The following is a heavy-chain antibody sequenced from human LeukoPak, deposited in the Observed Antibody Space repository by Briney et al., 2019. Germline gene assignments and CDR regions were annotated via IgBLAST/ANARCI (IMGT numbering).Heavy chain of an antibody. CDR1: GGSISNYF. J-gene: IGHJ5*02. D-gene: IGHD3-10*01. Sequence: SEPLSLTCTVSGGSISNYFWSWVRQPPGKGLEWIGYISYNGYTNYNPSLKSRVTMSVDTSENQFSLRLNSVTAADTAVYYCARDRAPVTMLHGHPGGFDPWGQGTLVTVSS. CDR3: ARDRAPVTMLHGHPGGFDP. V-gene: IGHV4-59*01. CDR2: ISYNGYT.